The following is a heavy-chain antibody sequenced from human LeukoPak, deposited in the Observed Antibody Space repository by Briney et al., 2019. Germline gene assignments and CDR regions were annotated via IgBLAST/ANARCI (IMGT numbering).Heavy chain of an antibody. D-gene: IGHD3-10*01. Sequence: SQTPSLTCAVSGGSISSGGYSWSWIRQPPGKGLEWIGYIYHSGSTYYNPSLKSRVTISVDRSKNQFSLKLSSVTAADTAVYYCARALLYYGSGSYYSYYFDYWGQGTLVTVSS. CDR2: IYHSGST. V-gene: IGHV4-30-2*01. CDR3: ARALLYYGSGSYYSYYFDY. CDR1: GGSISSGGYS. J-gene: IGHJ4*02.